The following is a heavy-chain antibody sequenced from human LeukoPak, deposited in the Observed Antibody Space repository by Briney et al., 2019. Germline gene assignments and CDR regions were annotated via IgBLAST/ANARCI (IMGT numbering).Heavy chain of an antibody. Sequence: SETLSLTCAVYGGSFSGYYWSWIRQPPGKGLGWIGEINHSGSTNYNPSLKGRVTISVDTSKNQFSLKLSSVTAADTAVYYCARRECSSTSCYNSWFDPWGQGTLVTVSS. CDR2: INHSGST. J-gene: IGHJ5*02. CDR3: ARRECSSTSCYNSWFDP. CDR1: GGSFSGYY. D-gene: IGHD2-2*02. V-gene: IGHV4-34*01.